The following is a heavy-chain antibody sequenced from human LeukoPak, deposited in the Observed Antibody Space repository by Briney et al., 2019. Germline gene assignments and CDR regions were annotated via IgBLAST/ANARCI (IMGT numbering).Heavy chain of an antibody. V-gene: IGHV1-46*01. CDR3: ARERGRDGYNP. J-gene: IGHJ5*02. CDR2: INPSGGST. Sequence: GASVKVSCKASGYTFINYYMHWVRQAPGQGLEWMGIINPSGGSTSYAQKFQGRVTMTRDTSTSTVYMELSSLRSEDTAVYYCARERGRDGYNPWGQGTLVTVSS. D-gene: IGHD5-24*01. CDR1: GYTFINYY.